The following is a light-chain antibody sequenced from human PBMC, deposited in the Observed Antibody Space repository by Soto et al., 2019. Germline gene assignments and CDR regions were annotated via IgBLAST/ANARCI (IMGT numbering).Light chain of an antibody. CDR1: QSVRSSY. V-gene: IGKV3-20*01. CDR2: GAS. CDR3: QQYGSSRT. J-gene: IGKJ1*01. Sequence: EIVLTQSPGTLSLSPGERATLSCRASQSVRSSYLAWYQQKPGQAPRLLIYGASSRATGIPDRFSGSGSGTDFTITISRLGPEDFAVYYCQQYGSSRTFGHGTKVEIK.